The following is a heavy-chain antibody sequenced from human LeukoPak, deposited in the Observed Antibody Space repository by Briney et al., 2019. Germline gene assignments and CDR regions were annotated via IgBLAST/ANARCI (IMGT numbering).Heavy chain of an antibody. CDR3: ARVDRYCSGTNCYAPHGY. CDR2: MNPNSGNT. Sequence: ASVKVSCKASRYTFTSYDINWVRQVAGHGLEWMGWMNPNSGNTGYAQKFQGRVTMTRDTSITTAYMELSSLRSEDTAMYYCARVDRYCSGTNCYAPHGYWGQGTLVTVSS. J-gene: IGHJ4*02. V-gene: IGHV1-8*01. D-gene: IGHD2-2*01. CDR1: RYTFTSYD.